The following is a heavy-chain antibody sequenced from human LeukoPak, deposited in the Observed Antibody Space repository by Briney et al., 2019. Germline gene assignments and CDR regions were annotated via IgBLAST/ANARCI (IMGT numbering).Heavy chain of an antibody. Sequence: SETLSLTRTVSGGSISISSYYWGWIRQPPGKGLEWIGSIYYSGSTYYNPSLKSRVTISVDTSKNQFSLKLSSVTAADTAVYYCASPNPLRFLEWLGIEAFDIWGQGTMVTVSS. CDR2: IYYSGST. V-gene: IGHV4-39*07. CDR1: GGSISISSYY. CDR3: ASPNPLRFLEWLGIEAFDI. D-gene: IGHD3-3*01. J-gene: IGHJ3*02.